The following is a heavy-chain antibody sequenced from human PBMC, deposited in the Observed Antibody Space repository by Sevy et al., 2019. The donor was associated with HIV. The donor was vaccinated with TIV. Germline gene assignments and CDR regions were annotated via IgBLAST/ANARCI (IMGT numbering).Heavy chain of an antibody. CDR1: GYTFTSYG. Sequence: ASVKVSCKASGYTFTSYGISWVRQAPGQGLEWLGWISAYNGNTNYAQKLQGRVTMTTDTSTGTAYMELGSLRSDDTAVYYCAREGGQLVPAYFDYWGQGTLVTVSS. CDR2: ISAYNGNT. CDR3: AREGGQLVPAYFDY. D-gene: IGHD6-6*01. J-gene: IGHJ4*02. V-gene: IGHV1-18*01.